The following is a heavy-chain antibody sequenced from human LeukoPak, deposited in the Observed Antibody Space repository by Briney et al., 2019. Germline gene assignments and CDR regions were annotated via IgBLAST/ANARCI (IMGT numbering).Heavy chain of an antibody. V-gene: IGHV3-7*01. Sequence: GGSLRLSCAASGFTFSGHWMSWVRQAPGKGLEWVANINQGGSDKYYVDSVKGRFTISRDNANNLLYLQMNRLRGEDTAVYYCTRDRSRAEDDWGQGTLVTVSS. CDR2: INQGGSDK. CDR1: GFTFSGHW. D-gene: IGHD1-14*01. J-gene: IGHJ4*02. CDR3: TRDRSRAEDD.